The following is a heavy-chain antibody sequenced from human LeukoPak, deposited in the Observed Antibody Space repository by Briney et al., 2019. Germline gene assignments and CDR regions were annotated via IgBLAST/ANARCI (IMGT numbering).Heavy chain of an antibody. CDR3: ARDRRDVVVVAATPTYMDV. Sequence: AGGSLGLSCAASGFTFSSYNMNWVRQAPGQGLEWVSSITSGSSYIYYADSVKGRFTISRDNAKNSLYLQMNSLRAEDTAVYYCARDRRDVVVVAATPTYMDVWGKGTTVTVSS. J-gene: IGHJ6*03. CDR1: GFTFSSYN. D-gene: IGHD2-15*01. V-gene: IGHV3-21*01. CDR2: ITSGSSYI.